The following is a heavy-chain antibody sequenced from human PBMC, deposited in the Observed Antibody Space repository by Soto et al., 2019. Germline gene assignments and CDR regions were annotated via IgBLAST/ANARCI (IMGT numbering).Heavy chain of an antibody. Sequence: GGSLRLSCAASGFTFSDYYMSWIRQAPGKGLEWVSYISSSGSTIYYADSVKGRFTISRDNAKNSLYLQMNSLRAEDTAVYYCAREDRYYDSSGYYNWFDSWGQGTLVTVSS. CDR3: AREDRYYDSSGYYNWFDS. J-gene: IGHJ5*01. V-gene: IGHV3-11*01. CDR1: GFTFSDYY. CDR2: ISSSGSTI. D-gene: IGHD3-22*01.